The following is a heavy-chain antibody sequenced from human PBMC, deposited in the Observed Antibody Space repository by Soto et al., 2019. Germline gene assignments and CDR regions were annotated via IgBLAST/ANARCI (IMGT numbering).Heavy chain of an antibody. CDR2: IYSAGST. V-gene: IGHV3-53*01. Sequence: EVQLVESGGGLVQPGGSLRLSCAASGFTVSSNYMSWVRQAPGKGLECVSLIYSAGSTYYANSVKGRFTISRDTSKNTLDCQMYTLRAEQTALYDCGRVYRGHIGAPSFDIWCPGTRVTVSS. D-gene: IGHD3-10*01. J-gene: IGHJ3*02. CDR3: GRVYRGHIGAPSFDI. CDR1: GFTVSSNY.